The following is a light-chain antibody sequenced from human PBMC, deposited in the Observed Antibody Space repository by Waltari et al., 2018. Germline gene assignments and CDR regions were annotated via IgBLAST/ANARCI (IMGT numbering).Light chain of an antibody. CDR3: ATWDDSLNGFYV. CDR2: SNS. V-gene: IGLV1-44*01. J-gene: IGLJ1*01. CDR1: ISNIGGNA. Sequence: QSVLTQPPSASGTPGQRVTISCSGSISNIGGNAVNWYQHLPGTAPKLLIYSNSHRPSGVPDRFSGSTSGTSASLAISELQSGDEADYYCATWDDSLNGFYVFGTGTKVTVL.